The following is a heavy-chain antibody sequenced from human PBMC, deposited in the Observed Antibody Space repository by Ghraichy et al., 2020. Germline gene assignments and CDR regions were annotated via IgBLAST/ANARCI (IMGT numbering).Heavy chain of an antibody. CDR1: GGSISSGGYY. Sequence: SETLSLTCTVSGGSISSGGYYWSWIRQHPGKGLEWIGYIYYSGSTYYNPSLKSRVTISVDTSKNQFSLKLSSVTAADTAVYYCARLCGGDCYSLDYWGQGTLVTVSS. V-gene: IGHV4-31*03. J-gene: IGHJ4*02. CDR3: ARLCGGDCYSLDY. D-gene: IGHD2-21*02. CDR2: IYYSGST.